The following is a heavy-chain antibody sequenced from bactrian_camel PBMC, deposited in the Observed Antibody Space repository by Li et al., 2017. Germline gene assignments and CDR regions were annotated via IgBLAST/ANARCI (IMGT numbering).Heavy chain of an antibody. Sequence: HVQLVESGGGSVKAGGSLRLSCAASGYMYGGVCMGWFRQSPGKDREAVATVVIGSGKPYYADSVKGRFTISSAGNTLYLQMNSLKPGDTAVYYCAADGGVSDYVPRPFAYWGQGTQVTVS. V-gene: IGHV3-2*01. J-gene: IGHJ6*01. D-gene: IGHD4*01. CDR2: VIGSGKP. CDR3: AADGGVSDYVPRPFAY. CDR1: GYMYGGVC.